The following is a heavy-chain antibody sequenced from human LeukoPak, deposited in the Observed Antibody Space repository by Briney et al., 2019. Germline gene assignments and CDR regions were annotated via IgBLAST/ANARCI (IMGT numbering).Heavy chain of an antibody. Sequence: TGGSLRLSCAASGFTFDDYTMHWVRQAPGKGLEWVSLISWDGGSTYYADSVKGRFTISRDNSKNSLYLQMNSLRTEDTALYYCAKDYRTLLWFGELGMDVWGKGTTVTVSS. J-gene: IGHJ6*04. CDR1: GFTFDDYT. D-gene: IGHD3-10*01. CDR3: AKDYRTLLWFGELGMDV. V-gene: IGHV3-43*01. CDR2: ISWDGGST.